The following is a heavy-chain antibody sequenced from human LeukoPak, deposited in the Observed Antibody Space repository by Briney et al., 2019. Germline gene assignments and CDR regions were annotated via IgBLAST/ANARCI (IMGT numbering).Heavy chain of an antibody. Sequence: SETLSLTCAVSGGSFSGYYWSWLRQPPGKGLEWIGEINHSGSTNYNPSLKSRVTISVDTSKNQFSLKLSSVTAADTAVYYCARGGTYSSGWYNWFDPWGQGTLVTVSS. V-gene: IGHV4-34*01. D-gene: IGHD3-22*01. CDR1: GGSFSGYY. CDR3: ARGGTYSSGWYNWFDP. CDR2: INHSGST. J-gene: IGHJ5*02.